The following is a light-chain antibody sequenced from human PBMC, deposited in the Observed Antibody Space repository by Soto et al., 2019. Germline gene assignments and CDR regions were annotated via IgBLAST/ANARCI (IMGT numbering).Light chain of an antibody. V-gene: IGLV2-14*01. CDR2: DVT. CDR1: SSDVGNYDY. CDR3: SSYTSSITLI. Sequence: QSALTQPASVSGSPGQSITISCTGTSSDVGNYDYVSWYQQRPGKAPKLLIHDVTNRPSGISNRFSGSKSGNTASLTISGLQAEDEADYYCSSYTSSITLIFGTGTKVTVL. J-gene: IGLJ1*01.